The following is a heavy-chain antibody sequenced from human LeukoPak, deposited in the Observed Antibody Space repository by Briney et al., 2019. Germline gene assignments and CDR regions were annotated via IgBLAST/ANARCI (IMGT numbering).Heavy chain of an antibody. CDR2: ISSSFSKI. V-gene: IGHV3-48*04. D-gene: IGHD5-18*01. CDR3: ARVRYNSGYIFDY. J-gene: IGHJ4*02. Sequence: GGSLRLSCAASGFIFSSFSMNWVRQAPGKGLEWISYISSSFSKIHYADSVRGRFTISRDNAKNSLFLQMNSLRAEDTAVYYCARVRYNSGYIFDYWGQGALVTVSS. CDR1: GFIFSSFS.